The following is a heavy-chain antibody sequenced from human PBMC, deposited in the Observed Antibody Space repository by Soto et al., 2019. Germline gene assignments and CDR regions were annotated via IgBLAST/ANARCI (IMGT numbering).Heavy chain of an antibody. J-gene: IGHJ4*02. D-gene: IGHD3-9*01. Sequence: GGSLRLSCVAXGFTFSSYSMVWVRQAPGKGLEWVSYIFVSSTTIYYADSVKGRFTVSRDNAQNSLFLLMNGLRAEDTAVYYCARDKDWAFDYWGQGTLVTVSS. V-gene: IGHV3-48*04. CDR2: IFVSSTTI. CDR1: GFTFSSYS. CDR3: ARDKDWAFDY.